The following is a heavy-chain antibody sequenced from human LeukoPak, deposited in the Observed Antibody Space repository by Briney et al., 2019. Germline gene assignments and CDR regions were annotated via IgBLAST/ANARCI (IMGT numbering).Heavy chain of an antibody. J-gene: IGHJ6*02. CDR1: GFTFSSYA. CDR2: ISGSGGST. Sequence: GGSLRLSCTASGFTFSSYAMSWVRQAPGKGLEWVSFISGSGGSTYYADSVKGRFNISRDNSKNTLYLQMNSLRAEDTAVYYCAKGGVGATYYYYGLKVWGQGTTVTVSS. D-gene: IGHD1-26*01. CDR3: AKGGVGATYYYYGLKV. V-gene: IGHV3-23*01.